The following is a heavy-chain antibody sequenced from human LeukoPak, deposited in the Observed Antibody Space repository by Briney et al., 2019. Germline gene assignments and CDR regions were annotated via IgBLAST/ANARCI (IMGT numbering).Heavy chain of an antibody. D-gene: IGHD1-1*01. CDR2: IKQDGSEK. CDR1: GFTFSSYW. J-gene: IGHJ4*02. Sequence: PGGSLRLSCAASGFTFSSYWMSWVRQAPGKGLEWVANIKQDGSEKYYVESVKGRFTISRDNAKNSLYLQMNSLSAEDSAVYYCARYCTFRTCSGTKFDSWGQGTLVTVSS. CDR3: ARYCTFRTCSGTKFDS. V-gene: IGHV3-7*01.